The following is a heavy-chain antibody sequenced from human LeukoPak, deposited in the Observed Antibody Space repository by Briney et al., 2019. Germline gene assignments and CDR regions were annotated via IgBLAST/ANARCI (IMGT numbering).Heavy chain of an antibody. J-gene: IGHJ3*02. D-gene: IGHD4-17*01. CDR3: ARVDIPLYGDYAFDI. Sequence: SETLSLTCAVYGGSFSDYHWSWIRQPPGKGLEWIGEINHSGTTKYNPSLKSRVTISVDTSKNQFSLKLSSVTAADTAVYYCARVDIPLYGDYAFDIWGQGTMVTVSS. V-gene: IGHV4-34*01. CDR2: INHSGTT. CDR1: GGSFSDYH.